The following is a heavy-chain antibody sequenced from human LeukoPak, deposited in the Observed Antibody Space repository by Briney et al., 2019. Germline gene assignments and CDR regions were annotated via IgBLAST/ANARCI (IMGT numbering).Heavy chain of an antibody. Sequence: GGSLRLSCAASGFTFSSYSMHWVRQAPGKGLEWVSSISSSSSSYSYTYYADSVKGRFTISRDNSKNTLYLQMNSLRADDTAVYYCAKDTPLCYFDYWGQGTLVTVSS. D-gene: IGHD3-16*01. CDR1: GFTFSSYS. CDR3: AKDTPLCYFDY. V-gene: IGHV3-21*01. CDR2: ISSSSSSYSYT. J-gene: IGHJ4*02.